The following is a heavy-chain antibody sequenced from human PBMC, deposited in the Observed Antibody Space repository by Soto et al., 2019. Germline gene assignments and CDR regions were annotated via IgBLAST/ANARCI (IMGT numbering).Heavy chain of an antibody. CDR1: GFTFSSYA. CDR3: ARCIGYCSSLAFDI. CDR2: ISGSGAST. Sequence: GGSLRLCCAASGFTFSSYAMSWVRQAPGKGLEWVSDISGSGASTYYADSVKGRFTISRDNAKSSLYLQMNSLRAEDTAVYYCARCIGYCSSLAFDIWGQGTMVTVSS. D-gene: IGHD2-15*01. J-gene: IGHJ3*02. V-gene: IGHV3-23*01.